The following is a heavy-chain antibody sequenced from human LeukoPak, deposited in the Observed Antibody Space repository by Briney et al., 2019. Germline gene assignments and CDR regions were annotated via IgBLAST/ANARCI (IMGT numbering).Heavy chain of an antibody. CDR2: ISAYNGNT. D-gene: IGHD3-16*01. Sequence: ASVKVSCKASGYTFTSYGISWVRQAPGQGLEWMGWISAYNGNTNYAQKLQGRVTMTEDTSTDTAYMELSSLRSEDTAVYYCATDPHDYVWGNSRQLYWGQGTLVTVSS. J-gene: IGHJ4*02. V-gene: IGHV1-18*01. CDR3: ATDPHDYVWGNSRQLY. CDR1: GYTFTSYG.